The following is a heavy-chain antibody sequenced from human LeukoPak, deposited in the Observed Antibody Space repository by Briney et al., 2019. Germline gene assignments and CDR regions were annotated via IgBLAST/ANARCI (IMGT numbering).Heavy chain of an antibody. J-gene: IGHJ4*02. CDR3: ARQREDWLQLAYYFDY. CDR2: IWYDGSNK. CDR1: GFTFSSYG. V-gene: IGHV3-33*01. D-gene: IGHD5-12*01. Sequence: GGSLRLSCAASGFTFSSYGMHWVRQAPGKGLEWVAVIWYDGSNKYYADSVKGRFTISKDNSKNTLYLQMNSLRAEDTAVYYCARQREDWLQLAYYFDYWGQGTLVTVSS.